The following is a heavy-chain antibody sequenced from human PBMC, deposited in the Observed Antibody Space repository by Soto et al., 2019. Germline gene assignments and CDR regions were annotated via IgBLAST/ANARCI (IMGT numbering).Heavy chain of an antibody. J-gene: IGHJ4*02. CDR2: TYYRSNWRH. V-gene: IGHV6-1*01. D-gene: IGHD6-19*01. CDR1: GYSVSSNTAA. CDR3: ARGVAGSGFDL. Sequence: QTLSLTCAISGYSVSSNTAAWNWIRSSPSRGLEWLGRTYYRSNWRHDYAVSVKSRITVNPDTSKNHFSLQLNSVTPDDTAVYYCARGVAGSGFDLWGQGTLVTVS.